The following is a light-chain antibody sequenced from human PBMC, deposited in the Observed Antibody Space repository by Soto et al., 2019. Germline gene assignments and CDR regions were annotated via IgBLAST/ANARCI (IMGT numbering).Light chain of an antibody. CDR3: SPYAGSNNLR. Sequence: QSVLTQPPSASGSPGQSVTISCTGTSSDVGSYNSVSWYQQHPGKAPKLMIFEVTKRPSGVPDRFSGSKSGNTASLTVSGLQAEDEADYYCSPYAGSNNLRFRGGTEVSVL. CDR2: EVT. CDR1: SSDVGSYNS. V-gene: IGLV2-8*01. J-gene: IGLJ2*01.